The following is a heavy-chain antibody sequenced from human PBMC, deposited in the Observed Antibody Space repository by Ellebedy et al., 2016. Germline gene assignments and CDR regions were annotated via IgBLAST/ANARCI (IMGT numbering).Heavy chain of an antibody. CDR3: ARGQGLRYSDWVLTGTFDL. D-gene: IGHD3-9*01. J-gene: IGHJ3*01. CDR2: INAGNGNT. Sequence: ASVKVSCKASGYTFTTYTLHWVRLAPGQRLEWMGWINAGNGNTKYSQKFQGRVTITRDTSASTAYMELSSLRSDDTAVYYCARGQGLRYSDWVLTGTFDLWGQGTMVTVSS. V-gene: IGHV1-3*01. CDR1: GYTFTTYT.